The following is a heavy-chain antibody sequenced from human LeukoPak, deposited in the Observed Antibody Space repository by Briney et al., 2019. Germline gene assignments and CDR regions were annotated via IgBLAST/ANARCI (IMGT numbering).Heavy chain of an antibody. D-gene: IGHD3-10*01. CDR2: IIPILGIA. CDR3: ARDPGFGGLDY. CDR1: GGTFSSYA. V-gene: IGHV1-69*04. Sequence: ASVKVSCKASGGTFSSYAISWVRQAPGQGLEWMGRIIPILGIANYAQKFQGRATITADKSTSTAYMELSSLRSEDTAVYYCARDPGFGGLDYWGQGTLVTVSS. J-gene: IGHJ4*02.